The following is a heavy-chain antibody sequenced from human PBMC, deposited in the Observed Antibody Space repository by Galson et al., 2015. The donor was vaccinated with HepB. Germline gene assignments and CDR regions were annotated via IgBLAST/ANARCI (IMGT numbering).Heavy chain of an antibody. CDR2: IYYSGST. D-gene: IGHD5-18*01. J-gene: IGHJ4*02. CDR1: SGSISSFY. Sequence: ETLSLTCTVSSGSISSFYWNWIRQPPGKGLAWIGYIYYSGSTNYNPSLKSRVTISVDTSKNQFSLKLSSVTAADTAVYYCARRTAMVRGAIDYWGQGTLVTVSS. CDR3: ARRTAMVRGAIDY. V-gene: IGHV4-59*01.